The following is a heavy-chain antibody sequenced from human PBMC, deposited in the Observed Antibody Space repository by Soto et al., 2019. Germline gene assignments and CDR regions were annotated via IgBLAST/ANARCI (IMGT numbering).Heavy chain of an antibody. CDR3: ARALGGVSSSGMDV. CDR2: VSASGNA. Sequence: QLRLQESGPGLVEPSETLSLTCAVAGDSIGSGAFYWSWVRHIPGNGLEWIGYVSASGNAYYNPSLRSRVAMSIETSENQLALRLLSVTAADAAVYFCARALGGVSSSGMDVWGQGTTVTVSS. J-gene: IGHJ6*02. CDR1: GDSIGSGAFY. D-gene: IGHD1-26*01. V-gene: IGHV4-31*02.